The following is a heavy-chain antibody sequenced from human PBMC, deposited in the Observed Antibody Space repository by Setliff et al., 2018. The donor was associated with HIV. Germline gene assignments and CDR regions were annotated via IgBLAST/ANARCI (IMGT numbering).Heavy chain of an antibody. J-gene: IGHJ6*03. CDR3: ARAGVVEGYYYYYYMDV. V-gene: IGHV3-11*04. CDR2: ISGLGGGTI. D-gene: IGHD2-15*01. CDR1: GFTVSRFY. Sequence: PGGSLRLSCAASGFTVSRFYMSWVRQAPGKGLEWVSYISGLGGGTIYYADSVRGRFTISRDDAEKSVYLQMNSLRAEDTAVYYCARAGVVEGYYYYYYMDVWGKGTTVTVSS.